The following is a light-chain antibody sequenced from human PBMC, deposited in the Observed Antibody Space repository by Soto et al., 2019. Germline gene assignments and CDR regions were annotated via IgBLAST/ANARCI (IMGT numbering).Light chain of an antibody. CDR1: QTVSNSY. CDR3: QQFGSSRLT. Sequence: EIVLTQSPGTLSLSPGERATLSCRASQTVSNSYLAWYQQKVGQAPRLLIYGASTRATGVPDRFSGSGSGTDFTLTISRVEPEDFAVYYCQQFGSSRLTFGRGTKADIK. V-gene: IGKV3-20*01. J-gene: IGKJ4*01. CDR2: GAS.